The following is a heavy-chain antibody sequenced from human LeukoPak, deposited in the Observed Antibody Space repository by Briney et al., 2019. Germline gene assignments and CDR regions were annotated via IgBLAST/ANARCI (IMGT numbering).Heavy chain of an antibody. Sequence: AGGSLRLSCAASGFTFSSYDMHWVRQATGKGLEWDSAIGTAGDTYYPGSVKGRFTISRENAKNSLYLQMNSLRAGDTAVYYCARSVRDSGYDGTDAFDIWGQGTMVTVSS. CDR1: GFTFSSYD. J-gene: IGHJ3*02. CDR3: ARSVRDSGYDGTDAFDI. D-gene: IGHD5-12*01. V-gene: IGHV3-13*01. CDR2: IGTAGDT.